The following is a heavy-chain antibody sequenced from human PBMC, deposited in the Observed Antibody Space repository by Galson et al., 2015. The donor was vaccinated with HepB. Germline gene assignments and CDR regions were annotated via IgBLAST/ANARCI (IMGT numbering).Heavy chain of an antibody. V-gene: IGHV7-4-1*02. CDR3: ARAWYSSGWYDYYYYYMDV. CDR2: INTNTGNP. D-gene: IGHD6-19*01. J-gene: IGHJ6*03. Sequence: SVKVSCKASGYTFTSYAVNWVRQAPGQRLEWMGWINTNTGNPTYAQGFTGRFVFSLDTSVSTAYLQISSLKAEDTAVYYCARAWYSSGWYDYYYYYMDVWGKGTTVTVSS. CDR1: GYTFTSYA.